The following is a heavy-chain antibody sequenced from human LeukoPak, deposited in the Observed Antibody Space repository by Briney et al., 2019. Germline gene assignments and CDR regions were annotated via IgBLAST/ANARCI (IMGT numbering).Heavy chain of an antibody. D-gene: IGHD3-3*01. Sequence: GGSLRLSCAASGFTFSSYSMNWVRQAPGKGLEWVSSISSSSSYIYYADSVKGRFTISRDNAKNSLYLQVNSLRAEDTAVYYCARDLAYDFWSGYYTPSFDYWGQGTLVTVSS. CDR1: GFTFSSYS. J-gene: IGHJ4*02. CDR3: ARDLAYDFWSGYYTPSFDY. V-gene: IGHV3-21*01. CDR2: ISSSSSYI.